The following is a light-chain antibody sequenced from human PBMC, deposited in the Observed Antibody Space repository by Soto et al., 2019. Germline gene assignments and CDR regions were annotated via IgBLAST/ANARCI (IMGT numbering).Light chain of an antibody. V-gene: IGKV1-12*01. Sequence: DIQMTQSPSSVSASVGDRVTITCRASQGIASWLAWYQQKPEKAPNLLIYAASSLQSGVPSGFSGSGSRTDFTLTFSSLQPEDFATYYSQQASSFPPTFGPGTNVHV. CDR1: QGIASW. CDR3: QQASSFPPT. CDR2: AAS. J-gene: IGKJ3*01.